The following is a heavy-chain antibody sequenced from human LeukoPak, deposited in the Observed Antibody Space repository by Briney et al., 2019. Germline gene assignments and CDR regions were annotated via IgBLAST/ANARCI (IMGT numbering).Heavy chain of an antibody. D-gene: IGHD2/OR15-2a*01. V-gene: IGHV3-21*01. CDR1: GFSFSTYN. CDR3: ARDATTLPYFSYYYMDV. Sequence: GGSLRLSCAASGFSFSTYNMNWVRQAPGQRLEWVSSITSGSSYIYYADSVKGRFTISRDNAKNSLILQMNSLTAGDTAVYYCARDATTLPYFSYYYMDVWGKGTTVTVSS. J-gene: IGHJ6*03. CDR2: ITSGSSYI.